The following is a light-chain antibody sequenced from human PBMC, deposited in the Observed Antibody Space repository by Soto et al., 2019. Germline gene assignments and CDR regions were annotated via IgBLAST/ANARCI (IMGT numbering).Light chain of an antibody. J-gene: IGKJ1*01. Sequence: DILMTQSPSSLSASVGDRVNIPCRASQNITTYLNWYQQKPGKAPKLLIYGASILQSGVPSRFSGSGAGTDFTLTISGLQPEDFATYCCQQSYSTLTWTFGQGTKVEIK. CDR3: QQSYSTLTWT. CDR2: GAS. CDR1: QNITTY. V-gene: IGKV1-39*01.